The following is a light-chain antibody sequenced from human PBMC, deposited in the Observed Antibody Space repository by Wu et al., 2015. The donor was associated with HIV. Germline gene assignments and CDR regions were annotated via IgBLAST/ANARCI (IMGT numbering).Light chain of an antibody. CDR3: QLYGDSPKHT. CDR2: HAS. CDR1: QNIDSSF. J-gene: IGKJ4*01. Sequence: EIVLTQSPGTLSLSAGERATLSCRASQNIDSSFLAWYQQRPGQAPRLLIYHASTRATGIPDGFSGSGSGTDFTLTISRLEPEDSAMYFCQLYGDSPKHTFGGGTKVEIK. V-gene: IGKV3-20*01.